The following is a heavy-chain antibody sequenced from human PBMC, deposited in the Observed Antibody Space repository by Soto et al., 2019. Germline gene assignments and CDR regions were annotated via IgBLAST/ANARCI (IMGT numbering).Heavy chain of an antibody. CDR2: ISSSSSYI. Sequence: GGSLRLSCAASGFTFSSYSMNWVRQAPGKGLEWVSSISSSSSYIYYADSVKGRFTISRDNAKNSLYLQMNSLRAEDTAVYYCARLPDLQRLVLSYGMDVWGQGTTVTVSS. CDR3: ARLPDLQRLVLSYGMDV. J-gene: IGHJ6*02. D-gene: IGHD6-13*01. CDR1: GFTFSSYS. V-gene: IGHV3-21*01.